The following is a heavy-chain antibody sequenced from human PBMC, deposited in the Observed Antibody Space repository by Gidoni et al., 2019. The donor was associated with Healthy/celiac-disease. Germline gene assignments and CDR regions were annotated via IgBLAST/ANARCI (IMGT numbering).Heavy chain of an antibody. CDR2: MNPNSGNT. J-gene: IGHJ4*02. Sequence: QVQLVQSGAEVKKPGASVKVSCKASGYTFTSYDINWVRQATGQGLEWMGWMNPNSGNTGYAQKFQGRVTMTRNTSISTAYMELSSLRSEDTDVYYCARGLRGIAVAGRIYGYWGQGTLVTVSS. V-gene: IGHV1-8*01. CDR3: ARGLRGIAVAGRIYGY. D-gene: IGHD6-19*01. CDR1: GYTFTSYD.